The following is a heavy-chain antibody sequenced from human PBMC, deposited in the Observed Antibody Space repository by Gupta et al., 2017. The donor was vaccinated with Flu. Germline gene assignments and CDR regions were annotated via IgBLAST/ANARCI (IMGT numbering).Heavy chain of an antibody. D-gene: IGHD6-19*01. Sequence: EVQLVESGGGLVQPGGSLRLSCAASGLSFSSYAMHWVRQAPGKGLEYVSAISTNGGSTYYANSVKGRFTISRDNSKNTLYLQMGSLRTEDMAVYYCAGSIAVAGTGYYFDYWGQGTLVTVFS. V-gene: IGHV3-64*01. CDR1: GLSFSSYA. CDR2: ISTNGGST. CDR3: AGSIAVAGTGYYFDY. J-gene: IGHJ4*02.